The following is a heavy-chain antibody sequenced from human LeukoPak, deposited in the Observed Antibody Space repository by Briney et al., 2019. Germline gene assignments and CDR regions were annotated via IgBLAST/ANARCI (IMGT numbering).Heavy chain of an antibody. J-gene: IGHJ4*02. CDR3: ARVTSDDSSGYYKVFDY. CDR1: GGSISSSSYY. D-gene: IGHD3-22*01. CDR2: IYYSGST. V-gene: IGHV4-39*07. Sequence: SETLSLTCTVSGGSISSSSYYWGWIRQPPGKGLEWIGSIYYSGSTYYNPSLKSRVTISVDTSKNQFSLKLSSVTAADTAVYYCARVTSDDSSGYYKVFDYWGQGTLVTVSS.